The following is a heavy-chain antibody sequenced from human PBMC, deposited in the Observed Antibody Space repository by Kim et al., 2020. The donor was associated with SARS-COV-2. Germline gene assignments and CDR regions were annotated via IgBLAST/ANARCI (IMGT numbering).Heavy chain of an antibody. D-gene: IGHD6-19*01. J-gene: IGHJ3*02. V-gene: IGHV3-33*08. Sequence: GGSLRLSCAASGFTFSSYGMHWVRQAPGKGLEWVAVIWYDGSNKYYADSVKGRFTISRDNSKNTLYLQMNSLRAEDTTVYYCARDRSSGWHEGAFDIWGQGTMVTVSS. CDR2: IWYDGSNK. CDR3: ARDRSSGWHEGAFDI. CDR1: GFTFSSYG.